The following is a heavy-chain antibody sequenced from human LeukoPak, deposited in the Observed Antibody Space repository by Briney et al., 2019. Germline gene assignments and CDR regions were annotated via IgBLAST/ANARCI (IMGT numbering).Heavy chain of an antibody. J-gene: IGHJ4*02. CDR3: ARAGAYHFDN. Sequence: PGESLRLSCAASGFTFTDYWMHWVRQVPGKGLVWVSIINTDTRGTYYADPVKGRFTTSRDNAKSTLYLQMDSLRAEDTAVYYCARAGAYHFDNWGQGTLVTVSS. V-gene: IGHV3-74*01. CDR2: INTDTRGT. CDR1: GFTFTDYW. D-gene: IGHD3-16*01.